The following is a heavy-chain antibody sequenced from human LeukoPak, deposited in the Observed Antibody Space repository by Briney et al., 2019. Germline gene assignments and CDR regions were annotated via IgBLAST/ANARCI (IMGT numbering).Heavy chain of an antibody. CDR3: ATHYYDSSGYYVRAFDI. Sequence: SVKVSCKASGGTFSSYAISWVRRAPGQGLEWMGRIIPILGIANYAQKFQGRVTITADKSTSTAYMELSSLRSEDTAVYYCATHYYDSSGYYVRAFDIWGQGTMVTVSS. D-gene: IGHD3-22*01. CDR2: IIPILGIA. CDR1: GGTFSSYA. V-gene: IGHV1-69*04. J-gene: IGHJ3*02.